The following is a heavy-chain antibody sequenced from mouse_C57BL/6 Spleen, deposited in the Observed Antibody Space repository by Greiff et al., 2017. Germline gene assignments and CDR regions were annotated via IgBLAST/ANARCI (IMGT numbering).Heavy chain of an antibody. V-gene: IGHV2-9*01. CDR1: GFSLTSYG. Sequence: VQGVESGPGLVAPSQSLSITCTVSGFSLTSYGVDWVRQPPGKGLEWLGVIWGGGSTNYNSALMSRLSISKDNSKSQVFLKMNSLQTDDTAMYYCAITSYSNPYYAMDYWGQGTSVTVSS. CDR3: AITSYSNPYYAMDY. J-gene: IGHJ4*01. CDR2: IWGGGST. D-gene: IGHD2-5*01.